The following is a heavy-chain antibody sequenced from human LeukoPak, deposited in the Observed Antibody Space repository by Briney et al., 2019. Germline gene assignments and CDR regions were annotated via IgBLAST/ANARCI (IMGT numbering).Heavy chain of an antibody. D-gene: IGHD2-15*01. CDR2: ISAYNGNT. J-gene: IGHJ3*02. Sequence: ASVKVSCKASGYTFTNYGITWVGQAPGQGLEWMGWISAYNGNTNYAQKLQGRVTMTTDTSTSTAYMNLRSLRSDDTAVYYCAREDCSGGSCYSLSLTPVFHVFDIWGQGTMVTVSS. CDR1: GYTFTNYG. CDR3: AREDCSGGSCYSLSLTPVFHVFDI. V-gene: IGHV1-18*01.